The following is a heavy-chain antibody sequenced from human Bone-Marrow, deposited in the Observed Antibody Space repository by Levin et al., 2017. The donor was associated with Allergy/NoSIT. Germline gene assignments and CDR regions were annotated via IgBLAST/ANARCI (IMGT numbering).Heavy chain of an antibody. CDR2: ISYDGGNT. Sequence: GESLKISCAASGFTFTTYTMHWVRQAPGKGLEWVAVISYDGGNTYYADSVKGRFTISRDNSKNTLYMQMNSLRVEDTAVYFCARGRKRHCISTTCYFAFDIWGQGTMVTVSS. CDR1: GFTFTTYT. J-gene: IGHJ3*02. CDR3: ARGRKRHCISTTCYFAFDI. V-gene: IGHV3-30-3*01. D-gene: IGHD2-2*01.